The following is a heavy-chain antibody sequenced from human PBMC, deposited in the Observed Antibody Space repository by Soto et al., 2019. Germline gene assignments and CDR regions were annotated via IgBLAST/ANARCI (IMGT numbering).Heavy chain of an antibody. CDR1: GFPFGITD. D-gene: IGHD3-10*01. Sequence: QVLDSGGDLVQPGGSLRLSCAASGFPFGITDMSWVRQAPGKGLEWVSTIDGSGGATHYADSVKGRFTISRDNSKNTVFLQMSSLRADDTAVYYCAKNSGWFNTWGQGTLVTVSS. CDR3: AKNSGWFNT. V-gene: IGHV3-23*01. J-gene: IGHJ5*02. CDR2: IDGSGGAT.